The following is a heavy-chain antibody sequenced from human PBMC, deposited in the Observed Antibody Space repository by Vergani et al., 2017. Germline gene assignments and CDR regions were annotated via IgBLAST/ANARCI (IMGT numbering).Heavy chain of an antibody. D-gene: IGHD2-2*01. J-gene: IGHJ4*02. CDR1: GYTFTDNN. CDR3: ARGYCKTTSCRRASSFDI. Sequence: QVQLVQSGAEVRKPGASVKVSCKSSGYTFTDNNIHWVRQAPGQGLEWMGWINPDSGGTLFAQNFQGRVTMARDTSIDTAYMELSSLRFDDTAVYFCARGYCKTTSCRRASSFDIWGQGTLVIVSS. V-gene: IGHV1-2*02. CDR2: INPDSGGT.